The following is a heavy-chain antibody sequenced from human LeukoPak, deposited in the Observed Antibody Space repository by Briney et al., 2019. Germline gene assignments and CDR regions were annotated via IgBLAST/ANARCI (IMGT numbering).Heavy chain of an antibody. J-gene: IGHJ4*02. D-gene: IGHD2-2*01. CDR1: GGSFSGYY. CDR3: ARYAAAAALYFDF. Sequence: PSETLSLTCAVYGGSFSGYYWSWIRQPPGKGLEWIGEINHSGSTNYNPSLTSRVTISVDTSKNQFSLKLSSVTAADTAVYYWARYAAAAALYFDFWGQGTLVTVSS. CDR2: INHSGST. V-gene: IGHV4-34*01.